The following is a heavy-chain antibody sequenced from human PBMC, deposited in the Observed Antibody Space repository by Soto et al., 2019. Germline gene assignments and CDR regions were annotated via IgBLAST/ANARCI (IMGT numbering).Heavy chain of an antibody. CDR1: GYTLTELS. D-gene: IGHD3-22*01. J-gene: IGHJ4*02. Sequence: ASVKVSCKVSGYTLTELSMHWVRQAPGKGLEWMGGFDPEDGETIYAQKFQGRVTMTGDTSTDTAYMELSSLRSEDTAAYYCATDKLIDEYHSSGYFVGFDYWGQGKLVNVS. CDR2: FDPEDGET. V-gene: IGHV1-24*01. CDR3: ATDKLIDEYHSSGYFVGFDY.